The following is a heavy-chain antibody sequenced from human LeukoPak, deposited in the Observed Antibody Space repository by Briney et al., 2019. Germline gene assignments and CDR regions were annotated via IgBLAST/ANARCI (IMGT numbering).Heavy chain of an antibody. CDR2: ISSSGSTI. D-gene: IGHD2-2*01. CDR1: GFTFSDYY. CDR3: AAHYCSSTSCYAFDI. J-gene: IGHJ3*02. V-gene: IGHV3-11*01. Sequence: GGSLSLSCAASGFTFSDYYMSWIRQAPGKGLEWVSYISSSGSTIYYADSVKGRFTISRDNAKNSLYLQMNSLRAEDTAVYYCAAHYCSSTSCYAFDIWGQGTMVTVSS.